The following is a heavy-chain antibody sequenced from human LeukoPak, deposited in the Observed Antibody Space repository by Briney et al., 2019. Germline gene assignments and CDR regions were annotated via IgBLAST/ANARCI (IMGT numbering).Heavy chain of an antibody. CDR2: IYYSGST. V-gene: IGHV4-39*07. D-gene: IGHD2-2*02. CDR3: ARDRLVCSSTSCYTDAFDI. CDR1: GGSISSSSYY. Sequence: SETLSLTCTVSGGSISSSSYYWGWIRQPPGKGLEWIGSIYYSGSTYYNPSLKSRVTISVDTSKNQFSLKLSSVTAADTAVYYCARDRLVCSSTSCYTDAFDIWGQGTMVTVSS. J-gene: IGHJ3*02.